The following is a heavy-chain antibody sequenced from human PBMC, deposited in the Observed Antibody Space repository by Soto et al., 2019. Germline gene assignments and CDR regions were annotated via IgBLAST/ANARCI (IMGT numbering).Heavy chain of an antibody. CDR2: INSDGSST. CDR1: GFTFSSYW. D-gene: IGHD4-17*01. J-gene: IGHJ4*02. CDR3: ARAPTYGDQRPYYFDY. Sequence: EVQLVESGGGLVQPGGSLRLSCAASGFTFSSYWMHWVRQVPGKGLAWVSRINSDGSSTSYADSVKGRFTISRDNAKNTLYVQMNSLRAEDTAVYYCARAPTYGDQRPYYFDYWGQGTLVTVSS. V-gene: IGHV3-74*01.